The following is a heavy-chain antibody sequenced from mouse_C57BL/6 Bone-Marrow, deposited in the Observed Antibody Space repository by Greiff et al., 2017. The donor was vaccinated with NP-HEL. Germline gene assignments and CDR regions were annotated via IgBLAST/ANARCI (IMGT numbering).Heavy chain of an antibody. D-gene: IGHD2-1*01. V-gene: IGHV3-6*01. CDR2: ISYDGSN. CDR3: ARRSAHDYGNYYHTGWFAY. Sequence: DVKLQESGPGLVKPSQSLSLTCSVTGYSITSGYYWNWIRQFPGNNLEWMGYISYDGSNNYNPSLKNRISITRDTSKNQFFLKLNSVTTEDTATYYCARRSAHDYGNYYHTGWFAYWGQGTLVTVSA. CDR1: GYSITSGYY. J-gene: IGHJ3*01.